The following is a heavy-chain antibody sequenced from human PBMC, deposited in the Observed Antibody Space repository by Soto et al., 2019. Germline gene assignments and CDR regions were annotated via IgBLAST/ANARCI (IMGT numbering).Heavy chain of an antibody. Sequence: QVQLVESGGGVVQPGRSLRLSCAASGFSLSNNGMHWVRQAPGKGLEWVAVISYDGNNKYYADSVKGRFTISRDNSKNTVYLEMNNLRDEDTAMYYCAKGGSGNYLTYYYYYGMDVWGQGTTVTVSS. CDR1: GFSLSNNG. D-gene: IGHD3-22*01. V-gene: IGHV3-30*18. J-gene: IGHJ6*01. CDR2: ISYDGNNK. CDR3: AKGGSGNYLTYYYYYGMDV.